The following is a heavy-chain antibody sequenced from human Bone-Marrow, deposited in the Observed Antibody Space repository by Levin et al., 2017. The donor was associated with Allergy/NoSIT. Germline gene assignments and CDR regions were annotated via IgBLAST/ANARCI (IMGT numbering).Heavy chain of an antibody. V-gene: IGHV4-59*01. CDR3: ARNLPDGQPHTPFLDY. CDR1: GGSIRSFY. J-gene: IGHJ4*02. CDR2: IYYSGNT. Sequence: SETLSLTCTVSGGSIRSFYWSWIRQPPGKGLEWIGYIYYSGNTKYNPSLQGRVTMSVDTSKNQFSLRLTSVTAADTAVYYCARNLPDGQPHTPFLDYWGQGTLVTVSS. D-gene: IGHD5-24*01.